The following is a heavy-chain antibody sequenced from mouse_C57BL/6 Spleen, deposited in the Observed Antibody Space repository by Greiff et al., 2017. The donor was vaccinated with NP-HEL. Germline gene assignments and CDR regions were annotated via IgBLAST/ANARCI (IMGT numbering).Heavy chain of an antibody. Sequence: VQRVESGAELVKPGASVKMSCKASGYTFTTYPIEWMKQNHGKSLEWIGNFHPYNDDTKYNEKFKGKATLTVEKSSSTVYLELSRLTSDDSAVYYCARHNYDYDVGYFDVWGTGTTVTVSS. CDR1: GYTFTTYP. V-gene: IGHV1-47*01. J-gene: IGHJ1*03. CDR3: ARHNYDYDVGYFDV. CDR2: FHPYNDDT. D-gene: IGHD2-4*01.